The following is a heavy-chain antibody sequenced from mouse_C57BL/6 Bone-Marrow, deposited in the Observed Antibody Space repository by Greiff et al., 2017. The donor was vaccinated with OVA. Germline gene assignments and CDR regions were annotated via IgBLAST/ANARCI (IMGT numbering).Heavy chain of an antibody. D-gene: IGHD2-4*01. CDR2: IDPSDSET. V-gene: IGHV1-52*01. CDR3: ARGNDYDGRDWFDY. J-gene: IGHJ2*01. Sequence: VQLQQPGAELVRPGSSVKLSCKASGYTFTSYWMHWVKQRPIQGLEWIGNIDPSDSETHYNQKFKDKATLTVDKSYSTAYMQLSSLTSEDSAVYYGARGNDYDGRDWFDYWGQGTTLTVSS. CDR1: GYTFTSYW.